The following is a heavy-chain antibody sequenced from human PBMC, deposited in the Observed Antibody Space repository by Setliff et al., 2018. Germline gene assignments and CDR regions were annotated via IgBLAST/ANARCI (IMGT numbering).Heavy chain of an antibody. Sequence: GASVKVSCKASGGSISSYAISWVRQAPGQGLEWMGGIIPIFGTANYAQKFQGRVTITTDESTSTAYMELCSLRSEDTAVYYCARLYDSSGYYGGYFDYWGQGTLVTVSS. CDR2: IIPIFGTA. CDR1: GGSISSYA. CDR3: ARLYDSSGYYGGYFDY. J-gene: IGHJ4*02. V-gene: IGHV1-69*05. D-gene: IGHD3-22*01.